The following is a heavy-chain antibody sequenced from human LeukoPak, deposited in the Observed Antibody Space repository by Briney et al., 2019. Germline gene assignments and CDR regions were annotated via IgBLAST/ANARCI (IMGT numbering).Heavy chain of an antibody. CDR2: IHHNGEIT. D-gene: IGHD1-26*01. Sequence: PGGSLRLSCSASGFTLFWHVMHRVRQAPGKALEYVSFIHHNGEITSYADSVRGRFTVSRDNSKNTLFLELSSLRVDDTAVYYCARDMSGTYSFDYWGQGTLVTVSS. J-gene: IGHJ4*02. CDR1: GFTLFWHV. V-gene: IGHV3-64D*06. CDR3: ARDMSGTYSFDY.